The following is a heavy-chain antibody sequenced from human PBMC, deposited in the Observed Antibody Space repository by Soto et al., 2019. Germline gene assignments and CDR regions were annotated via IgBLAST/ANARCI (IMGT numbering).Heavy chain of an antibody. Sequence: QVQLVESGGGVVQPGRSLRLSCAASGFTFSSYGMHWVRQAPGKGLEWVAVIWYDGSNKYYADSVKGRFTGSRDNSKNTLYLQMNGLRAEDTAVYYCARGSYCSGGTCYSWYFDYWGQGTLVTVSS. CDR2: IWYDGSNK. D-gene: IGHD2-15*01. J-gene: IGHJ4*02. CDR1: GFTFSSYG. CDR3: ARGSYCSGGTCYSWYFDY. V-gene: IGHV3-33*01.